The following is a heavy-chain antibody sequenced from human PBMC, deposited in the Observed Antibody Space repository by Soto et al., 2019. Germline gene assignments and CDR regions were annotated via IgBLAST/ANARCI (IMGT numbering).Heavy chain of an antibody. CDR1: GFTFSSYA. CDR3: AKTPQGPRGDQLLLNFDY. V-gene: IGHV3-23*01. J-gene: IGHJ4*02. CDR2: ISGSGGST. Sequence: GGSLRLSCAASGFTFSSYAMSWVRQAPGKGLEWVSAISGSGGSTYYADSVKGRFTISRDNSKNTLYLQMNSLRAEDTAVYYCAKTPQGPRGDQLLLNFDYWGQGTLVTVSS. D-gene: IGHD2-2*01.